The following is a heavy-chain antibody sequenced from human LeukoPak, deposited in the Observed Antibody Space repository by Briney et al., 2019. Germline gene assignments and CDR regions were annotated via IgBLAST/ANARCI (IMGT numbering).Heavy chain of an antibody. CDR3: ARGTIYRRNDY. CDR2: INHSGST. V-gene: IGHV4-34*01. D-gene: IGHD1-14*01. CDR1: GGSFSGYY. J-gene: IGHJ4*02. Sequence: SETLSLTCAVYGGSFSGYYWSWIRQPPGKGLEWIGEINHSGSTNYNPSLKSRVTMSVDTSKNQFSLKLSSVTAADTAVYYCARGTIYRRNDYWGQGTLVTVSS.